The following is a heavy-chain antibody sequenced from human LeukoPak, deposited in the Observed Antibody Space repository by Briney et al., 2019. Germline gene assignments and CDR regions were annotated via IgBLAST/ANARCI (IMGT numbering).Heavy chain of an antibody. J-gene: IGHJ4*02. Sequence: PSETLSLTCAVYGGSFSGYYWNWIRQPPGKGLEWIGEINNSGSTNYNPSLKSRVTISVDTSKNQFSLKLSSVTAADTAVYYCARVRSSGWGKGFDYWGQGTLVTVSS. CDR2: INNSGST. V-gene: IGHV4-34*01. CDR1: GGSFSGYY. CDR3: ARVRSSGWGKGFDY. D-gene: IGHD6-19*01.